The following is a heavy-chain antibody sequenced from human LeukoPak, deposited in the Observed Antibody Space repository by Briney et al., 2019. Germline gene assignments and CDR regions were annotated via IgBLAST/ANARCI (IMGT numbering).Heavy chain of an antibody. CDR3: AKDSPRGGYNIPSWYFDY. CDR2: IRYDGSNK. D-gene: IGHD5-24*01. CDR1: GFTFSSYG. Sequence: PGGSLRLSCAASGFTFSSYGMHWVRQAPGKGLEWVAFIRYDGSNKYYADSVKGRFTISRDNSKNTLYLQMNSLRAEDTAVYYCAKDSPRGGYNIPSWYFDYWGQGTLVTVSP. J-gene: IGHJ4*02. V-gene: IGHV3-30*02.